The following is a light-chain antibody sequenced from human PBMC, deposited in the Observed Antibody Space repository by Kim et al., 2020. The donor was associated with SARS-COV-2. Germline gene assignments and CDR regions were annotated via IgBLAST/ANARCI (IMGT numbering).Light chain of an antibody. Sequence: SYELTQPPSVSVSPGQTASITCSGDKLGDKYACCSQQKPGQSPVLVLYQDSNRPSGLPERFSGSTSGHPVTLPISGTQALDQADYYCQAWDSRTVLFFG. CDR3: QAWDSRTVLF. CDR2: QDS. J-gene: IGLJ1*01. CDR1: KLGDKY. V-gene: IGLV3-1*01.